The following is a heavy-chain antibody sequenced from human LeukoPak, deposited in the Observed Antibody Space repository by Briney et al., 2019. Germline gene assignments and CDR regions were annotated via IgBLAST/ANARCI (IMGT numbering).Heavy chain of an antibody. CDR1: GFTFSSYA. J-gene: IGHJ6*03. CDR2: ISYDGSNK. D-gene: IGHD4-23*01. V-gene: IGHV3-30*01. Sequence: GGSLRLSCAASGFTFSSYAMHWVRQTPGKGLEWVAVISYDGSNKYYADSVKGRFTISRDNSKNTLYLQMNSLRAEDTAVYYCARENSDGHYYYYMDVWGKGTTVTVSS. CDR3: ARENSDGHYYYYMDV.